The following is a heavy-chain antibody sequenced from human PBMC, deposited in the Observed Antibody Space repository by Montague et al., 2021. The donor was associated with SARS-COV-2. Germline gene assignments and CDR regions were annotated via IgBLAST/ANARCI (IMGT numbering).Heavy chain of an antibody. J-gene: IGHJ5*02. CDR1: GFTFSSHW. CDR2: INTDGTIT. CDR3: ATDRTVAPGYGFDP. V-gene: IGHV3-74*01. D-gene: IGHD3-9*01. Sequence: SLRLSCAASGFTFSSHWMHWVGQLPGKGLLWVSRINTDGTITNYADSVKGRFTISRDNAKNSMYLQMNSLRVEDTAVYYCATDRTVAPGYGFDPWGQGTLVTVSS.